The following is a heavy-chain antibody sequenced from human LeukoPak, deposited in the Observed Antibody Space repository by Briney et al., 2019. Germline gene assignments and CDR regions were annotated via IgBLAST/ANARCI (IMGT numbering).Heavy chain of an antibody. D-gene: IGHD6-19*01. CDR2: ISGSGYTI. CDR3: ARPNGIAVTTTVNYYGMDV. CDR1: GFTFSDYY. V-gene: IGHV3-11*01. Sequence: PGGSLRLSRSASGFTFSDYYMTWIRQAPGKGLEWVSYISGSGYTIDYADSVKGRFTVSRDNAMNTLFLQMNSLRVEDAAVYYCARPNGIAVTTTVNYYGMDVWGQGTMVTVSS. J-gene: IGHJ6*02.